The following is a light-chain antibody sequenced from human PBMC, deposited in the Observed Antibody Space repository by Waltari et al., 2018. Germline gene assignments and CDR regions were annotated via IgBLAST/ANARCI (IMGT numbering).Light chain of an antibody. V-gene: IGLV2-14*03. Sequence: QSALTQPASVSGSPGPSLALSCTGTLSDVFGYNAAAWYQQHPGKAPKLIIYDVSKRPSGVSCRFSGSKSGNTASLTISGLQTEDEADYYCSSYTSSSTYVFGIGTKVTVL. CDR3: SSYTSSSTYV. CDR1: LSDVFGYNA. J-gene: IGLJ1*01. CDR2: DVS.